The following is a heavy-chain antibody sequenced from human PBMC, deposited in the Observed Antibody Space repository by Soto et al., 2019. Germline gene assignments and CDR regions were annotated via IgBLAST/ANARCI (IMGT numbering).Heavy chain of an antibody. CDR3: AGGRYDILTGRYFDY. J-gene: IGHJ4*02. CDR1: GGSFSGYY. CDR2: INHSGST. V-gene: IGHV4-34*01. Sequence: QVQLQQWGAGLLKPSETLSLTCAVYGGSFSGYYWSWIRQPPGKGLEWIGEINHSGSTNYNPSLKIRDTISVDTSKNQFSLKLSSVTAADTAVYYCAGGRYDILTGRYFDYWCQRTLVTVSS. D-gene: IGHD3-9*01.